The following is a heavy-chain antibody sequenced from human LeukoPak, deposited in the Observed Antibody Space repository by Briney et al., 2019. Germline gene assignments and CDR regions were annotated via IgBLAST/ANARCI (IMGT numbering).Heavy chain of an antibody. D-gene: IGHD6-13*01. CDR2: IIPIFGTA. CDR1: GGTFSSYA. J-gene: IGHJ4*02. CDR3: ARAPLAAAGFSY. Sequence: ASVKVSCKASGGTFSSYAICWVRQAPGQGLEWMGGIIPIFGTANYAQKFQGRVTITADESTSTAYMELSSLRSEDTAVYYCARAPLAAAGFSYWGQGTLVTVSS. V-gene: IGHV1-69*13.